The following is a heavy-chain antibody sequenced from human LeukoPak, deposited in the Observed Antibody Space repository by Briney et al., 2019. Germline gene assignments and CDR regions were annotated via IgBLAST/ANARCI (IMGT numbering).Heavy chain of an antibody. CDR3: ARGSAGTDYYYYYYMDV. CDR1: GYSFTSHW. V-gene: IGHV5-51*01. CDR2: IYPGDSDT. Sequence: GESLKISCKGSGYSFTSHWIGWVRQMPGKGLEWMGIIYPGDSDTRYSPSFQGQVTISADKSISTAYLQWSSLKASDTAMYYCARGSAGTDYYYYYYMDVWGKGTTVTVSS. J-gene: IGHJ6*03. D-gene: IGHD6-13*01.